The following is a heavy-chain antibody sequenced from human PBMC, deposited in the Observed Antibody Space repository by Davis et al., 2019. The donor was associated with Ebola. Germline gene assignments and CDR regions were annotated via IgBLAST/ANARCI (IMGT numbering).Heavy chain of an antibody. D-gene: IGHD1-26*01. CDR1: GGSISSSSYY. J-gene: IGHJ4*02. V-gene: IGHV4-39*07. Sequence: MPSETLSLTCTVSGGSISSSSYYWGWIRQPPGKGLEWIGSIYYSGSTYYNPSLRSRVTISIDMSRNQFSLNLTSVTAADTAVYYCARVGGIVGATEGRDWGQGTLVTVSS. CDR3: ARVGGIVGATEGRD. CDR2: IYYSGST.